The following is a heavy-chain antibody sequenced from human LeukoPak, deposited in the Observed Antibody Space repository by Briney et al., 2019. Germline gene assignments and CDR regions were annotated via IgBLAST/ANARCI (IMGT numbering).Heavy chain of an antibody. Sequence: GRSLRLSCAASGFTFSSYGMHWVRQAPGKGLEWVSSISSSSSYIYYADSVKGRFTISRDNAKNSLYLQMNSLRAEDTAVYYCAREAIVGANSDYWGQGTLVTVSS. D-gene: IGHD1-26*01. J-gene: IGHJ4*02. V-gene: IGHV3-21*01. CDR3: AREAIVGANSDY. CDR2: ISSSSSYI. CDR1: GFTFSSYG.